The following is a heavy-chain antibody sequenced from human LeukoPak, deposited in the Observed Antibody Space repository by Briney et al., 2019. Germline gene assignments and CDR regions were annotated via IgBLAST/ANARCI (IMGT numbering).Heavy chain of an antibody. CDR3: ARSAATGTHNWFDP. CDR1: VYSISSGYY. D-gene: IGHD6-13*01. V-gene: IGHV4-38-2*02. J-gene: IGHJ5*02. Sequence: SETLSLTCTVSVYSISSGYYWGWIRQPPGKGLEWIGSIYHSGSAYYNPSLKSRVTISVDTSKNQFSLKLSSVTAADTAVYYCARSAATGTHNWFDPWGQGTLVTVSS. CDR2: IYHSGSA.